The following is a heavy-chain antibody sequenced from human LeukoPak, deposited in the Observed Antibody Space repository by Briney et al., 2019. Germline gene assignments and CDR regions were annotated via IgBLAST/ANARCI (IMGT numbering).Heavy chain of an antibody. J-gene: IGHJ4*02. D-gene: IGHD3-9*01. CDR2: ISAYNGNT. CDR1: GYPFISYG. V-gene: IGHV1-18*01. CDR3: ARRPSVGYEILTGYVVY. Sequence: ASVKVSCKASGYPFISYGISWVRQAPGQGLEWMGWISAYNGNTNYAQKLQGRVTMTTDTSTSTAYMELRSLRSDDTAVYYCARRPSVGYEILTGYVVYWGQRTLVTVSS.